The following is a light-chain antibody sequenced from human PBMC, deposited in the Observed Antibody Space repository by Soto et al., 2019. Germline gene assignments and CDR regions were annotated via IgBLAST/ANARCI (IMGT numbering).Light chain of an antibody. CDR3: SSYTTSSTLV. J-gene: IGLJ3*02. Sequence: QSALTQPASVSRSPGQSIPISCTGTSSDVGGYNYVSWDQQHPGKAPKLMIYDVSNRPSGVSNRFYGSKSGNTVSLPISGLQAEDEADYYCSSYTTSSTLVFGGGTKVTVL. CDR2: DVS. V-gene: IGLV2-14*01. CDR1: SSDVGGYNY.